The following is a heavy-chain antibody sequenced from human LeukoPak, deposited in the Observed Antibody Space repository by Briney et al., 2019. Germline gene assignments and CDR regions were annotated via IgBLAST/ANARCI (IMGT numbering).Heavy chain of an antibody. CDR2: INHSGST. CDR1: GGSFSGYY. J-gene: IGHJ4*02. V-gene: IGHV4-34*01. D-gene: IGHD2-15*01. CDR3: ARALGYCSGGSCSGHDY. Sequence: SETLSLTCAVYGGSFSGYYWSWIRQPPGKGLEWIGEINHSGSTNYNPSLKSRVTISVDTSKNQFSLKLSSVTAADTAVYYCARALGYCSGGSCSGHDYWGQGTLVTVYS.